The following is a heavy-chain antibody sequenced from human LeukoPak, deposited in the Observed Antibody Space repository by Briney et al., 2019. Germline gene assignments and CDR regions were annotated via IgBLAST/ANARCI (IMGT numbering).Heavy chain of an antibody. CDR1: GGSISSYY. D-gene: IGHD5-18*01. J-gene: IGHJ4*02. CDR3: ARATVDTAMGHFDY. Sequence: SETLSFTCTVSGGSISSYYWSWIRQPAGKGLEWIGRIYTSGSTNYNPSLKSRVTMSVDTSKNQFSLKLSSVTAADTAVYYCARATVDTAMGHFDYWGQGTLVTVSS. CDR2: IYTSGST. V-gene: IGHV4-4*07.